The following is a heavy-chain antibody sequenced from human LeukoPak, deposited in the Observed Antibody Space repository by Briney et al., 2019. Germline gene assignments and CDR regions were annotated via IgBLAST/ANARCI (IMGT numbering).Heavy chain of an antibody. Sequence: SVKVSCKASGGTFSSYAISWVRQAPGQGLEWMGGIIPIFGTANYAQKFQGRVTITTDESTSTAYMELSSLRSEDTAVYYCAGGPPNYYDSSGYQYSSDYWGQGTLVTVSS. CDR3: AGGPPNYYDSSGYQYSSDY. D-gene: IGHD3-22*01. J-gene: IGHJ4*02. CDR1: GGTFSSYA. CDR2: IIPIFGTA. V-gene: IGHV1-69*05.